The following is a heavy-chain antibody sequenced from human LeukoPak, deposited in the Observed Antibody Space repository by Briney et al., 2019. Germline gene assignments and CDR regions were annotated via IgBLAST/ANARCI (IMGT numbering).Heavy chain of an antibody. CDR2: ISAYNGNT. CDR1: GYTFTSYG. D-gene: IGHD1-14*01. V-gene: IGHV1-18*01. Sequence: ASVTVSCKASGYTFTSYGISWVRQAPGQGLEWTGWISAYNGNTNYAQKLQGRVTMTTDTSTSTAYMELRSLRSDDTAVYYCARVPLTYYYYYYMDVWGKGTTVTVSS. J-gene: IGHJ6*03. CDR3: ARVPLTYYYYYYMDV.